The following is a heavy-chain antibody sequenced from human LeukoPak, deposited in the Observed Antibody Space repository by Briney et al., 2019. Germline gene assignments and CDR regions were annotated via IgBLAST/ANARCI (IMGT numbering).Heavy chain of an antibody. CDR2: ISSSSSYI. D-gene: IGHD1-26*01. V-gene: IGHV3-21*01. CDR3: ARVVDSHYYYYMDV. CDR1: GLTFSSYS. Sequence: GGSLRLSCAASGLTFSSYSMNWVRQAPGKGLEWVSSISSSSSYIYYADSVKGRFTISRDNTKNSLYLQMNSLRAEDTAVYYCARVVDSHYYYYMDVWGKGTTVTVSS. J-gene: IGHJ6*03.